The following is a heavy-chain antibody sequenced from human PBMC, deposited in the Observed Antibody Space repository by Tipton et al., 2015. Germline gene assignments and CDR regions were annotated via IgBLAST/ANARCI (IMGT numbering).Heavy chain of an antibody. CDR3: ARGPWKTFDY. CDR2: INHSGST. D-gene: IGHD1-1*01. Sequence: TLSLTCAVYGGSLSGYYWSWIRQPPGKGLEWIGEINHSGSTNYNPSLKSRVTISVDTSKNQFSLKLSSVTAADTALYYCARGPWKTFDYWGQETLVTVSS. V-gene: IGHV4-34*01. CDR1: GGSLSGYY. J-gene: IGHJ4*02.